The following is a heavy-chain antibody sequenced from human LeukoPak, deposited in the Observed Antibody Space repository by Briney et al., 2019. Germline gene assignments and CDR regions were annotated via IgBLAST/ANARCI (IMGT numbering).Heavy chain of an antibody. D-gene: IGHD6-19*01. CDR2: ISAYNGNT. CDR3: ARDGYSSGWYEGGWFDP. V-gene: IGHV1-18*04. Sequence: ASVKVSCKASGYTFTRYGISWARQAPGQGLEWMGWISAYNGNTNYAQKLQGRVTMTTDTSTSTAYMELRSRRSDDTAVYYCARDGYSSGWYEGGWFDPWGQGTLVTVSS. J-gene: IGHJ5*02. CDR1: GYTFTRYG.